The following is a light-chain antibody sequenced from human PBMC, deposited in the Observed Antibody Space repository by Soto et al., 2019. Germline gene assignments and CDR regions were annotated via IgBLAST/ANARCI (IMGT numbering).Light chain of an antibody. J-gene: IGKJ4*01. V-gene: IGKV2-28*01. CDR2: LGS. Sequence: EIVLTQSPLSLPVTPGEPASISCRSSQNLLHSNGYNYLNWYLQKPGQSPQLLIYLGSNRASGVPDRFSVSGSGTDFTLTINRVEAEDVGLYFCAQGLATPFTFGGGTKVDIK. CDR3: AQGLATPFT. CDR1: QNLLHSNGYNY.